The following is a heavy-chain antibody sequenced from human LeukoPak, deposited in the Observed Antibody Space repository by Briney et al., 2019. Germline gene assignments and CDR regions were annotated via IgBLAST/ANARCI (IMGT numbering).Heavy chain of an antibody. J-gene: IGHJ4*02. CDR3: AKDLRDRDYGDDLKVDY. V-gene: IGHV3-23*01. Sequence: GGSLRLSCTASGFTFSSYGTSWVRQAPGKGLEWVSAISGSGGSTYYADSVKGRFTISRDDSKNTLYLQMNSLRAEDTAVYYCAKDLRDRDYGDDLKVDYWGQGTLVTVSS. CDR1: GFTFSSYG. CDR2: ISGSGGST. D-gene: IGHD4-17*01.